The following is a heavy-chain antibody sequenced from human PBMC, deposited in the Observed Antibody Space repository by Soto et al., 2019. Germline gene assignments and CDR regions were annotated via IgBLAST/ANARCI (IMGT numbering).Heavy chain of an antibody. D-gene: IGHD3-3*01. CDR3: AKDLAEKYDFWSGYPDY. J-gene: IGHJ4*02. CDR2: ISYDGSNK. CDR1: GFTFSSYG. Sequence: GGSLRLSCAASGFTFSSYGMHWVRQAPGKGLEWVAVISYDGSNKYYADSVKGRFTISRDNSKNTLYVQMNRLRAEDTAVYYCAKDLAEKYDFWSGYPDYWGQGTLVTVSS. V-gene: IGHV3-30*18.